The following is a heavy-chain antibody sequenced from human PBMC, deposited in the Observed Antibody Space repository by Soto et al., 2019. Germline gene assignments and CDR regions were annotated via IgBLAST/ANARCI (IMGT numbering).Heavy chain of an antibody. V-gene: IGHV1-3*05. CDR1: GYTFTSYA. CDR2: INAGNGNT. Sequence: QVQLVQSGAEEKKPGASVKVSCKASGYTFTSYAMHWVRQAPGQRLEWMGWINAGNGNTKYSQKFQGRVTITRDTSASTAYMDLSSLRSEDTAVYYCERGSGYYYWDDYWGQGTLVTVSS. CDR3: ERGSGYYYWDDY. D-gene: IGHD3-22*01. J-gene: IGHJ4*02.